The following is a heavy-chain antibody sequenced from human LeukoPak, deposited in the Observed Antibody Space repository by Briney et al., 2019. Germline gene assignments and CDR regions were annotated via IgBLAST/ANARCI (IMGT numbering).Heavy chain of an antibody. CDR3: ARGYAVWFGELLGYMDV. CDR2: IYYSGST. D-gene: IGHD3-10*01. Sequence: PGGSLRLSCAASGFTFSSYWMNWVRQAPGKGLEWIGYIYYSGSTNYNPSLKSRVTISVDTSKNQFSLKLSSVTAADTAVYYCARGYAVWFGELLGYMDVWGKGTTVTISS. V-gene: IGHV4-59*01. CDR1: GFTFSSYW. J-gene: IGHJ6*03.